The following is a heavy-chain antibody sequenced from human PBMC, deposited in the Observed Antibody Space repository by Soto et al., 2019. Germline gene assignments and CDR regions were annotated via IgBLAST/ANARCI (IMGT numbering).Heavy chain of an antibody. D-gene: IGHD3-16*01. J-gene: IGHJ4*02. CDR3: AREMAGLGGEYDY. CDR1: GYTFTKYG. CDR2: SSGSSGNA. Sequence: QVQLVQSGAEVKNPGASVKVSCKTSGYTFTKYGVCWVRQAPGQGLELMGWSSGSSGNANYAEKVQGRITSTTDTSTSTVYIELRSLRSDDTAVYYCAREMAGLGGEYDYWGQGTLVTVSS. V-gene: IGHV1-18*01.